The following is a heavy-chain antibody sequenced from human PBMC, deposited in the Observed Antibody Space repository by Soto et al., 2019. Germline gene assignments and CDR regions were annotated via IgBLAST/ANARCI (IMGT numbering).Heavy chain of an antibody. D-gene: IGHD6-19*01. CDR3: ARVAVDNAFDI. CDR2: IYYSGST. Sequence: SETLFLTCTVSGGSISSYYWSWIRQPPGKGLEWIGYIYYSGSTNYNPSLKSRVTISVDTSKNQFSLKLSSVTAADTAVYYCARVAVDNAFDIWGQGTMVTVSS. V-gene: IGHV4-59*01. J-gene: IGHJ3*02. CDR1: GGSISSYY.